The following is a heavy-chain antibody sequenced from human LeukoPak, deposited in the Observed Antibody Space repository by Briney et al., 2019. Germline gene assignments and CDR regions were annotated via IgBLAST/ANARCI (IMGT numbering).Heavy chain of an antibody. CDR1: GGSISGYF. CDR3: AREGGGSNRCLD. J-gene: IGHJ1*01. D-gene: IGHD3-16*02. V-gene: IGHV4-4*07. Sequence: PSETLSLTCTVSGGSISGYFCSWIRQPAGKGLEWIGRIYATGTTNYNPSLKSRVTMSVDTSKNQFSLNLTSVTAADTAVYYCAREGGGSNRCLDWGQGTLVTVSS. CDR2: IYATGTT.